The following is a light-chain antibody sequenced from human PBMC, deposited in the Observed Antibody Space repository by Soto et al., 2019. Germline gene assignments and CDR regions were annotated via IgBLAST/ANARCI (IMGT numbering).Light chain of an antibody. J-gene: IGLJ1*01. CDR2: EVG. Sequence: QSVLTQPPSVSGSPGQSVTISCTGTNSDVGSYNHVSWYQQPPGAAPKLMIYEVGNRPSGVPDRFSGSKSGNTASLTISGLQAEDEADYYCSSYTTSSTYVFGTGTKLPVL. CDR3: SSYTTSSTYV. CDR1: NSDVGSYNH. V-gene: IGLV2-18*02.